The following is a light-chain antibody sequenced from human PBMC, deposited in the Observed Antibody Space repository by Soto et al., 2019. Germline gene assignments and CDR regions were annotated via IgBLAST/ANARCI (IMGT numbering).Light chain of an antibody. J-gene: IGLJ1*01. CDR1: SSVVGGYNY. CDR3: SSYTSSSTLLYV. V-gene: IGLV2-14*01. Sequence: QSALTQPASVSGSPGQSITISCTGTSSVVGGYNYVSWYQQHPGKAPKLMIYEVSNRPSGVSNRFSGSKSGNTASLTISGLQAEDEADYYCSSYTSSSTLLYVFGTGTKLTVL. CDR2: EVS.